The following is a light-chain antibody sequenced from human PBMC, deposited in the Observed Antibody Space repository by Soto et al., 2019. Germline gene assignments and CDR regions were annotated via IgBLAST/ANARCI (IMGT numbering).Light chain of an antibody. CDR2: DAS. CDR3: QHRSNWPWT. Sequence: EIVLTQSPATLSLSPGERATLSCRASQSVSSYLAWYQQKPGQTPRLLIYDASNRATGIPARFSGSGSGTDFTFTISSLEPEDFAVYYCQHRSNWPWTFGQGTKVEIK. V-gene: IGKV3-11*01. CDR1: QSVSSY. J-gene: IGKJ1*01.